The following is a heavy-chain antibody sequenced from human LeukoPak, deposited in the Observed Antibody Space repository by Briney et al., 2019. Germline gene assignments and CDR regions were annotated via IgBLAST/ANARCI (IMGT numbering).Heavy chain of an antibody. Sequence: GGSLRLSCAASGFTFSDYYMTWIRQAPGKGLEWISYMSGSGTTIYYADSVKGRFTISRDNAKKSLYLQMNSLRAEDTAVYYCARRRRMAAAYTGDAFDIWGQGTMVTVSS. CDR1: GFTFSDYY. CDR2: MSGSGTTI. V-gene: IGHV3-11*01. J-gene: IGHJ3*02. D-gene: IGHD6-13*01. CDR3: ARRRRMAAAYTGDAFDI.